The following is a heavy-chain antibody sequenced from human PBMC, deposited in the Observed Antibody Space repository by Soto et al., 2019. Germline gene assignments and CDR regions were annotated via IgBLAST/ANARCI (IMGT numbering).Heavy chain of an antibody. CDR1: GGTFSSYA. Sequence: ASVKVSCKASGGTFSSYAISWVRQAPGQGLEWMGGIIPIFGTANYAQKFQGRVTITADKSTSTAYMELSSLISEDTAVYYCARGAGHYDSLTGYPHAPFDYWGQGTLVTVSS. D-gene: IGHD3-9*01. CDR3: ARGAGHYDSLTGYPHAPFDY. CDR2: IIPIFGTA. J-gene: IGHJ4*02. V-gene: IGHV1-69*06.